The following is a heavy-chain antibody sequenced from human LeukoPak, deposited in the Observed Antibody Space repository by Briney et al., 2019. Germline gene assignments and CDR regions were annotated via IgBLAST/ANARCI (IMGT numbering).Heavy chain of an antibody. D-gene: IGHD6-19*01. CDR2: IYYSGST. CDR1: GGSISNYY. J-gene: IGHJ4*02. V-gene: IGHV4-39*07. Sequence: SSETLSLTCTVSGGSISNYYWGWIRQSPGKGLEWIGSIYYSGSTSYYNPSLKSRVTISVDTSKNQFSLKMRSVTAADTAVYYCARVRAVAGTPPDYWGQGTLVTVSS. CDR3: ARVRAVAGTPPDY.